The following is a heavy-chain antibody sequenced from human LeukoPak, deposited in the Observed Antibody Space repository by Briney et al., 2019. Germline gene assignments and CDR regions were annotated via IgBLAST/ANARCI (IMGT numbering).Heavy chain of an antibody. CDR1: GFTFSSYS. D-gene: IGHD2-2*01. V-gene: IGHV3-21*01. Sequence: GGSLRLSCAASGFTFSSYSMNWVRQAPGKGLEWVSSISSSSSYIYYADSVKGRFTISRDNAKNSLYLQMNSLRAEDTAVYYCARDLSEGDSSTSCDAFDIWGQGTMVTVSS. CDR2: ISSSSSYI. CDR3: ARDLSEGDSSTSCDAFDI. J-gene: IGHJ3*02.